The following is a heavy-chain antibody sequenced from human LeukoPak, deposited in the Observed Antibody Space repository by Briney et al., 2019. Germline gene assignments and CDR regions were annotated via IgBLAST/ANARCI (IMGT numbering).Heavy chain of an antibody. Sequence: GGSLRRSCTASGFTFGDYAMSWVRQAPGKGLEGVVFIRSKAYGGTTEYAASVKGRLTISRDDSKSIAYLQMNSLKTEDTAVYYCTRRSWSSGWYYFDYWGQGTLVTVSS. CDR1: GFTFGDYA. D-gene: IGHD6-19*01. V-gene: IGHV3-49*04. CDR3: TRRSWSSGWYYFDY. CDR2: IRSKAYGGTT. J-gene: IGHJ4*02.